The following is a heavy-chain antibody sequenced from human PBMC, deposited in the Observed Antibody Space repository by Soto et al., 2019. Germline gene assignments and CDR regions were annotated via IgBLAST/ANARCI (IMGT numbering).Heavy chain of an antibody. J-gene: IGHJ4*02. CDR2: ISGGGANT. Sequence: PGGSLRLSCEASRFTFSTFAMSWVRQAPGKGLEWVAAISGGGANTYYADSVKGRFTISRDNSKNTLYLQMDSLRAEDTAIYFCAKDSYSDFWSGHYYYFDFWGQGTLVTVSS. D-gene: IGHD3-3*01. CDR3: AKDSYSDFWSGHYYYFDF. V-gene: IGHV3-23*01. CDR1: RFTFSTFA.